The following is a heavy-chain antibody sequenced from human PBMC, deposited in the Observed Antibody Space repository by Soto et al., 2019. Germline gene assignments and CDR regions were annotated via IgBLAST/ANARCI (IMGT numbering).Heavy chain of an antibody. D-gene: IGHD2-21*01. CDR1: GDRFTSYW. V-gene: IGHV5-51*01. CDR2: IDPGDSDT. CDR3: ARQGVDYGLDV. Sequence: ESLKVSFKGSGDRFTSYWTVWVRQMPGKGLEWMGIIDPGDSDTRYSPSFQGQVTISADKSITTAYLQWSSLKASDTAMYYCARQGVDYGLDVWGQGTTVTVSS. J-gene: IGHJ6*02.